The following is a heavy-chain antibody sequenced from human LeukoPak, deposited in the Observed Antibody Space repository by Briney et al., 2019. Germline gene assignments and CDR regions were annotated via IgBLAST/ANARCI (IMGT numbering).Heavy chain of an antibody. Sequence: PGGSLRLSCAASGFTFSNYWMHWVRQAPGKELVWVSRINSDGSSTTSADSVEGRFTISRDNAKNTLYLQMNSLRAEDTAVYYCAKGGATVIDYWGQGTLVTVSS. CDR1: GFTFSNYW. CDR2: INSDGSST. D-gene: IGHD4-17*01. V-gene: IGHV3-74*01. J-gene: IGHJ4*02. CDR3: AKGGATVIDY.